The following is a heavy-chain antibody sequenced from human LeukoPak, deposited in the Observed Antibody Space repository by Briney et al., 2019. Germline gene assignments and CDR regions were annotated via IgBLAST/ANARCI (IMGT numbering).Heavy chain of an antibody. D-gene: IGHD2-2*01. V-gene: IGHV4-59*01. J-gene: IGHJ3*02. CDR3: ARHGSTSLHYAFDI. CDR2: LYYSGNT. Sequence: SETLSLTCTVSGGSISSYQWSWIRQPPGEGLEWIGYLYYSGNTNYNPSLKSRLTLSVDTSKNQFSLKLNSVIAADTALYYCARHGSTSLHYAFDIWGQGTMVTVSS. CDR1: GGSISSYQ.